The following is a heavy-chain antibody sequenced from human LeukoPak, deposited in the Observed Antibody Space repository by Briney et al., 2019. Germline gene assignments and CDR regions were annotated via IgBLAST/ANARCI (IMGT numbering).Heavy chain of an antibody. Sequence: SETLSLTCTVSGGSISSSSYYWGWIRQPPGKGLERIGSIYYSGSTYYNPSLKSRVTISVDTSKNQFSLKLSSVTAADTAVYYCARVLRLDGYYFDYWGQGTLVTVSS. CDR2: IYYSGST. CDR1: GGSISSSSYY. CDR3: ARVLRLDGYYFDY. J-gene: IGHJ4*02. D-gene: IGHD3-9*01. V-gene: IGHV4-39*07.